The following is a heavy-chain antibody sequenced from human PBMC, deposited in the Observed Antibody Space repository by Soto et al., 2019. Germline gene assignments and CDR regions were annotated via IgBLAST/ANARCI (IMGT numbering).Heavy chain of an antibody. Sequence: GASVKVSCKASGGTFSSYAISWVRQAPGQGLEWMGGIIPIFGTANYAQKFQGRVTITADESTSTAYMELSSLRSEDTAVYYCVRGSPVGHDYGDSDYYYGMDVWGQGTTVTVSS. CDR3: VRGSPVGHDYGDSDYYYGMDV. D-gene: IGHD4-17*01. J-gene: IGHJ6*02. CDR2: IIPIFGTA. V-gene: IGHV1-69*13. CDR1: GGTFSSYA.